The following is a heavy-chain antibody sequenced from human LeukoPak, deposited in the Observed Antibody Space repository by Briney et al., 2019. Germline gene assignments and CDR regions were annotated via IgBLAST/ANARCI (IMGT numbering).Heavy chain of an antibody. CDR3: ARVWDCSGGSCYLSPSGMDV. CDR2: INHSGST. J-gene: IGHJ6*04. V-gene: IGHV4-34*01. Sequence: SETLSLTCAVYGGSFSGYYWSWIRQPPGKGLEWIGEINHSGSTNYNPSLKSRVTISVDTSKNQFSLQLSSVTAADTAVYYCARVWDCSGGSCYLSPSGMDVWGKGTTVTVSS. D-gene: IGHD2-15*01. CDR1: GGSFSGYY.